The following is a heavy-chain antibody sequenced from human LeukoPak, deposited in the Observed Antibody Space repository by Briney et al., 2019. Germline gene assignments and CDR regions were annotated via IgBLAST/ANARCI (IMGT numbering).Heavy chain of an antibody. Sequence: ASVKVACKASGYTFTNFGIGWVRLAPGQGLEWMGWISGNNDNPNYGQKFKGRFTVTTDSSTSTAYMELRNLRSDDTAVCYCARDGTSTDDYWGQGTLVTVSS. CDR2: ISGNNDNP. CDR1: GYTFTNFG. J-gene: IGHJ4*02. V-gene: IGHV1-18*01. CDR3: ARDGTSTDDY. D-gene: IGHD2-2*01.